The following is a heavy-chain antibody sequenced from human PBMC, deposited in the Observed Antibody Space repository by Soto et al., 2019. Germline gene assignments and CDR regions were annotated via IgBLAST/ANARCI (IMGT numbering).Heavy chain of an antibody. CDR2: ISAYNGNT. CDR3: ARVQWDSSGWNPFDY. J-gene: IGHJ4*02. CDR1: GYTFTSYG. Sequence: ASVKVSCKASGYTFTSYGISWVRQAPGQGLEWMGWISAYNGNTNYAQKFQGRVTMTRDTSTSTLYMELSSLRSEDTAVYYCARVQWDSSGWNPFDYWGQGTPVTVSS. V-gene: IGHV1-18*01. D-gene: IGHD6-19*01.